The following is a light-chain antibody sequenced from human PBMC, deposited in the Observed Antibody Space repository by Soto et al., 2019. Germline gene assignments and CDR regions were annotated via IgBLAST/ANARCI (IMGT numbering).Light chain of an antibody. CDR2: AAS. CDR3: QQRFSMPWT. J-gene: IGKJ1*01. CDR1: QNMTRY. Sequence: DIQMTQSPSSLSASVGDSITITCRPSQNMTRYLNWFQQKAGQAPKXLIYAASSLQSGVPSRFSGGGSGADLTLSISSLQPEDFATYYCQQRFSMPWTFCQGTKVDIK. V-gene: IGKV1-39*01.